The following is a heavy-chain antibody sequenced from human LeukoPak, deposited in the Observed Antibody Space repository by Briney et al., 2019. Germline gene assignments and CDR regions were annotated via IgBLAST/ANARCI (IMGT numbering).Heavy chain of an antibody. J-gene: IGHJ4*02. CDR2: IIPIFGTA. CDR3: ARVDYYDRPDY. CDR1: GGTFSSYA. D-gene: IGHD3-22*01. Sequence: SVKVSCKASGGTFSSYAISWVRQAPGQGLEWMGRIIPIFGTANYAQKFQGRVMITTDESTSTAYMELSSLRSEDTAVYYCARVDYYDRPDYWGQGTLVTVSS. V-gene: IGHV1-69*05.